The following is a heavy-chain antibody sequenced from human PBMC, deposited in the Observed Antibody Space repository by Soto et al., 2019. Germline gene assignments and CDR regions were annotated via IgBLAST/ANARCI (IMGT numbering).Heavy chain of an antibody. Sequence: SCEASGFSFSISPMHWVRQAPGKGLEWVSGISWNSGSIGYADSVKGRFTISRDNAKNSLYLQMNSLRAEDTALYYCAKENYDSSGYYSPVGAFDIWGQGTMVTVSS. D-gene: IGHD3-22*01. CDR1: GFSFSISP. J-gene: IGHJ3*02. CDR2: ISWNSGSI. V-gene: IGHV3-9*01. CDR3: AKENYDSSGYYSPVGAFDI.